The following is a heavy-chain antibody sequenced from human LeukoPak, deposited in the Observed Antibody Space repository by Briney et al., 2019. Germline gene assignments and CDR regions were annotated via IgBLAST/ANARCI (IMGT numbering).Heavy chain of an antibody. V-gene: IGHV4-4*07. CDR2: IYASGGT. Sequence: PSETLSLTCTVSGGSIRNSYWSWIRQPAGKGLQWIGRIYASGGTNYNPSLKSRVTMSVDTSKNQFSLNLTSVTAADTAVYYCARMTIWFGELSIFDYWGQGTLVTVSS. CDR1: GGSIRNSY. J-gene: IGHJ4*02. D-gene: IGHD3-10*01. CDR3: ARMTIWFGELSIFDY.